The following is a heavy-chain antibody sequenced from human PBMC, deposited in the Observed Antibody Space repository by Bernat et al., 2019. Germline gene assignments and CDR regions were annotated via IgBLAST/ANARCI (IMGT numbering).Heavy chain of an antibody. D-gene: IGHD3-10*01. Sequence: QLQLQESGPGLMKPSETLSLTCTVSGGSISSSSYYWGWIRQPPGKGLEWIGSIYYSGSTYYNPSLKSRVTISVDTSKNQFSLKLSSVTAADTAVYYCARHSGSGSYLSGMDVWGQGTTVTVSS. J-gene: IGHJ6*02. V-gene: IGHV4-39*01. CDR3: ARHSGSGSYLSGMDV. CDR1: GGSISSSSYY. CDR2: IYYSGST.